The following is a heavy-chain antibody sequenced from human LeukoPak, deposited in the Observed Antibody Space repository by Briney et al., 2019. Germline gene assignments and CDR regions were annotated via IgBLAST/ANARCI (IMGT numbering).Heavy chain of an antibody. Sequence: GESLKISCKGSGYSFASSRIAWVRQMPGKGLEWMGIIYPSDSYTRYSPSFQGQVTMSADKSISTAYLQWSSLKASDTAMYYCARHYSSGWYGDWFDPWGQGTLVTVSS. V-gene: IGHV5-51*01. D-gene: IGHD6-19*01. J-gene: IGHJ5*02. CDR1: GYSFASSR. CDR3: ARHYSSGWYGDWFDP. CDR2: IYPSDSYT.